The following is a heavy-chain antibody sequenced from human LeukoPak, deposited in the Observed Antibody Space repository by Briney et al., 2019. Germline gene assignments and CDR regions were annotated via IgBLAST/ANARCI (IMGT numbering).Heavy chain of an antibody. CDR1: GFTFSSYE. D-gene: IGHD4-23*01. V-gene: IGHV3-48*03. CDR3: TRDYGGSSPFDY. Sequence: PGGSLRLSCAASGFTFSSYEMHWVRQAPGKGLEWVSYISSSDSTIYYADSVKGRFTISGDNAKNSLYLQMNSLRAEDTAVYYCTRDYGGSSPFDYWGQGTLVTVSS. CDR2: ISSSDSTI. J-gene: IGHJ4*02.